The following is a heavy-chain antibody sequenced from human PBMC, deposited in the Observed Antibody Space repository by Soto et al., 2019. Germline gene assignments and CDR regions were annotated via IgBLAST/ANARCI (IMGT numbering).Heavy chain of an antibody. D-gene: IGHD3-3*01. V-gene: IGHV1-46*01. CDR3: ARLYVLVKNDDFWSGYYDY. J-gene: IGHJ4*02. CDR1: GYTFTNNY. CDR2: IHPHGAST. Sequence: QVQLVQSGAEVMKPGASVKISCKTSGYTFTNNYINWVRQAPGQGLEWVGLIHPHGASTTYAQTFRGSVTMTRDTSTCPVYMELSSLRSDDTSVYYCARLYVLVKNDDFWSGYYDYWGQGTLVTVSS.